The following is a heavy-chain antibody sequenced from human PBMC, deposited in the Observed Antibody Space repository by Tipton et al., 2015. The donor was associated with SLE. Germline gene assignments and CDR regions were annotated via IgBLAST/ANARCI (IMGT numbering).Heavy chain of an antibody. CDR1: GFTFSGSN. CDR3: QATAADGQYFDY. V-gene: IGHV3-73*01. Sequence: GSLRLSCAASGFTFSGSNMHWVRQASGKGLEWVGRIRSKANSYATAYAASVEGRFAISRDDSENTAYLQMNSLKTEDTAVYYCQATAADGQYFDYWGQGTLVTVSS. D-gene: IGHD5-12*01. CDR2: IRSKANSYAT. J-gene: IGHJ4*02.